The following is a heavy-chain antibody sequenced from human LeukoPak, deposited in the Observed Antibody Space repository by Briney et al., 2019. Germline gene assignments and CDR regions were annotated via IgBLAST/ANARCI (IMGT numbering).Heavy chain of an antibody. CDR1: GFTFKPCA. Sequence: PGGSLRLSCVAFGFTFKPCAMSGVRPSPGKGLDWVSGICGGGAGTYYENYVKGRLTVSSDNSKNTMYLQMNILRAEDTAVYYCAKKVMGYCSNGDCYYDYWGQGTLVSVSS. CDR2: ICGGGAGT. J-gene: IGHJ4*02. CDR3: AKKVMGYCSNGDCYYDY. V-gene: IGHV3-23*01. D-gene: IGHD2-8*01.